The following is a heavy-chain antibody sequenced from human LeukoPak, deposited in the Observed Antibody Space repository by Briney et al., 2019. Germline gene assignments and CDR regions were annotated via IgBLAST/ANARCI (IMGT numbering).Heavy chain of an antibody. Sequence: GASVKVSCKASGYTFTGYYMHWVRQAPGQGLEWMGRINPNSGGTNYAQKFQGRVTMTRDTSISTAYMELSRLRSDDTAGYYCPRAVGEGGSSGPVGYWGQGALVTVSS. CDR3: PRAVGEGGSSGPVGY. CDR1: GYTFTGYY. CDR2: INPNSGGT. V-gene: IGHV1-2*06. J-gene: IGHJ4*02. D-gene: IGHD3-10*01.